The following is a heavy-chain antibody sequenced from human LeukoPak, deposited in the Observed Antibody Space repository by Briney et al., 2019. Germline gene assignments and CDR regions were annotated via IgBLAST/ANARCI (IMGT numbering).Heavy chain of an antibody. Sequence: GGSLRLSCAASGFTFSSYAFTWVRQTPGKGLEWVSAISSSYGTYYADSVKGRFTISRDNSKHTLYLQMNSLRAEDTAVYYCARDGGSGSYYWFDPWGQGTLVTVSS. J-gene: IGHJ5*02. CDR1: GFTFSSYA. V-gene: IGHV3-23*01. CDR3: ARDGGSGSYYWFDP. CDR2: ISSSYGT. D-gene: IGHD3-10*01.